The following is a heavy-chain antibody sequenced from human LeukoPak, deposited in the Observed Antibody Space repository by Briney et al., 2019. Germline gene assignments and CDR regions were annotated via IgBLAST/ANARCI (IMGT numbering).Heavy chain of an antibody. CDR1: GGTFSSYA. Sequence: VASVKVSCKASGGTFSSYAISWVRQAPGQGLEWKGGIIPIFGTANYAQKFQGRVTITTDESTSTAYMELSSLRSEDTAVYYCARDSPYYFDYWGQGTLVTVSS. J-gene: IGHJ4*02. CDR3: ARDSPYYFDY. CDR2: IIPIFGTA. V-gene: IGHV1-69*05.